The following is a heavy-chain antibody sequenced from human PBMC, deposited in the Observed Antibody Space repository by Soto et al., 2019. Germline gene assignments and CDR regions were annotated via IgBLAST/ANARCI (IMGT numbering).Heavy chain of an antibody. V-gene: IGHV1-3*01. CDR3: ARDYPIVVVPAAIRNWFDP. CDR2: INAGNGNT. J-gene: IGHJ5*02. D-gene: IGHD2-2*02. CDR1: GYTFTSYA. Sequence: AASVKVSCKASGYTFTSYAMHWVRQAPGQRLEWMGWINAGNGNTKYSQKFQGRVTITRDTSASTAYMELSSLRSEDTAVYYCARDYPIVVVPAAIRNWFDPWGQGTLVTVSS.